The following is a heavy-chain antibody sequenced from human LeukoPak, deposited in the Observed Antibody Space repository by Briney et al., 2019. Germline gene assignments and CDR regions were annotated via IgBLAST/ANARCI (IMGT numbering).Heavy chain of an antibody. D-gene: IGHD3-3*01. CDR1: GGTFSSYA. J-gene: IGHJ3*02. V-gene: IGHV1-69*04. CDR3: AGEGGDFWSGDAFDI. CDR2: ISPILGIA. Sequence: SVKVSCKASGGTFSSYAISWVRQAPGQGLEWMGRISPILGIANYAQKFQGRVTITADKSTSTAYMELSSLRSEDTAVYYCAGEGGDFWSGDAFDIWGQGTMVTVSS.